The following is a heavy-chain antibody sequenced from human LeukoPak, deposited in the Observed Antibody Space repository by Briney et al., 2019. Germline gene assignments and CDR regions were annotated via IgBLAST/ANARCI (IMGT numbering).Heavy chain of an antibody. Sequence: ETLSLTCTVSGGSISSSSYYWGWIRQPPGKGLEWIGSIYYSGSTYYNPSLKSRVTISVDTSKNQFSLKLSSVTAADTAVYYCARVMVRGVIRPSSFDYWGQGTLVTVSS. J-gene: IGHJ4*02. D-gene: IGHD3-10*01. CDR1: GGSISSSSYY. CDR3: ARVMVRGVIRPSSFDY. V-gene: IGHV4-39*01. CDR2: IYYSGST.